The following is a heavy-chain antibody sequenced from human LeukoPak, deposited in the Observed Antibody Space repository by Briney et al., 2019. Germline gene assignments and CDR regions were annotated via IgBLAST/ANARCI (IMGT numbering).Heavy chain of an antibody. J-gene: IGHJ5*02. CDR2: IYYSGST. V-gene: IGHV4-39*01. CDR1: GGSISSSSYY. D-gene: IGHD3-3*01. Sequence: SDTPSLTCTVSGGSISSSSYYWGWIRQPPGKGLEWIGSIYYSGSTYYNPSLKSRGTISVDTSKNQFSLKLSSVTAADTAVYYCARLGDPFWSGYYGNWFDPWGQGTLVTVSS. CDR3: ARLGDPFWSGYYGNWFDP.